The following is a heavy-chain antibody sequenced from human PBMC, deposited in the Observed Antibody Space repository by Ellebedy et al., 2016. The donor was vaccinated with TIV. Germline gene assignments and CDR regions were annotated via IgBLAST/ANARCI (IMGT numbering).Heavy chain of an antibody. V-gene: IGHV1-46*04. CDR3: ARSRSSGWLHTPDY. CDR1: GYTFTGYY. J-gene: IGHJ4*02. D-gene: IGHD6-19*01. Sequence: AASVKVSCKASGYTFTGYYMHWVRQAPGQGLEWMGIINPSGGSTTYAQNLQGRVTMTRDTSTTTVYMELSSLTSEDTAVYYCARSRSSGWLHTPDYWGQGTLVFVSS. CDR2: INPSGGST.